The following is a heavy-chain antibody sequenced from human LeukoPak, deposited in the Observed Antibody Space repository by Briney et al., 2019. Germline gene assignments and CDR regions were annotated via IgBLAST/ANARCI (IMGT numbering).Heavy chain of an antibody. CDR1: GFNFGGHG. Sequence: GGTLRLSCAASGFNFGGHGMSWVRQAPGKGLEWVSGISWNGGSTDYADSVKGRFTISRDNSKNSLYLQMNSARAEDTALYHCARDGSSGWYSDYWGQGALVTVSS. CDR3: ARDGSSGWYSDY. D-gene: IGHD6-19*01. CDR2: ISWNGGST. V-gene: IGHV3-20*01. J-gene: IGHJ4*02.